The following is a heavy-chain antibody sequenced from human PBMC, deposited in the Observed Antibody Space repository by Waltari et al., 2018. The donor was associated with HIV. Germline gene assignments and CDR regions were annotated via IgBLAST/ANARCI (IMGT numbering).Heavy chain of an antibody. V-gene: IGHV4-39*01. J-gene: IGHJ4*02. CDR3: ARAVQGYCSGGSCENYFDY. D-gene: IGHD2-15*01. CDR2: IYYSGST. CDR1: GGSISSSSYY. Sequence: QLQLQESGPGLVKPSETLSLTCTVSGGSISSSSYYWGWIRQPPGKGLEWIGGIYYSGSTYYNPSLKSRVTISVDTSKNQFSLKLSSVTAAYTAGYYCARAVQGYCSGGSCENYFDYWGQGTLVTVSS.